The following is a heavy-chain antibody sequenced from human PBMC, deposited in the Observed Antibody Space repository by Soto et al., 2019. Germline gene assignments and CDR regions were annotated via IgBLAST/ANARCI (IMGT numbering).Heavy chain of an antibody. CDR3: ARMSHIAAAGSYPNYYYYYGMDV. Sequence: ESGPTLVNPTQTLTLTFTFCGFSLSTSGMCVSWIRQPPGKALEWLALIDWDDDKYYSTSLKTRLTISKDTSKNQVVLTMTNMDPVDTATYYCARMSHIAAAGSYPNYYYYYGMDVWGQGTTVTVSS. D-gene: IGHD6-13*01. V-gene: IGHV2-70*01. CDR1: GFSLSTSGMC. CDR2: IDWDDDK. J-gene: IGHJ6*02.